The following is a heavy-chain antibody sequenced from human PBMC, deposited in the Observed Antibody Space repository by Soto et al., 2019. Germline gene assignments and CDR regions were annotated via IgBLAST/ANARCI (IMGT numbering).Heavy chain of an antibody. Sequence: SATLSLTCTVSGRSISSSSYYWGWIRQPPGKGMEWIGSIYYSGSTYYNPSLKSRVTISVDTSKNQLSLKLSSVTAADTAVYYCAVNGYSYVYYYAMDVWGQGTTVTVSS. J-gene: IGHJ6*02. CDR2: IYYSGST. CDR1: GRSISSSSYY. D-gene: IGHD5-18*01. CDR3: AVNGYSYVYYYAMDV. V-gene: IGHV4-39*07.